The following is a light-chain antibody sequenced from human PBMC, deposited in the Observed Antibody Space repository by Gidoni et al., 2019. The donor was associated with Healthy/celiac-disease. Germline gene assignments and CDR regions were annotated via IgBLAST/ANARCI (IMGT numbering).Light chain of an antibody. V-gene: IGKV2-28*01. CDR2: LGS. CDR3: MQALQTRT. Sequence: DIVMTQSPLSLPVTPGEPASISCRSSQSLLHSNGYNYLHWYLQKPGQSPQLLIYLGSNRASGVPDRFSGSGSGTDFTLKISRVEAEDGGVYYCMQALQTRTFGQGTKVEIK. J-gene: IGKJ1*01. CDR1: QSLLHSNGYNY.